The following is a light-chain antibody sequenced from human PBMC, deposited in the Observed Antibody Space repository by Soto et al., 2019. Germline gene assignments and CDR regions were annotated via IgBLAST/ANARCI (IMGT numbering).Light chain of an antibody. CDR1: QSVSSY. Sequence: EIVLTQSPATLSLYPGERATLSCRASQSVSSYLAWYQQKPGQAPRLLIYDASNRATGIPARFSGSGSGTDFTLTISSLEPEDFAVYYCQQRSNWPPLFTFGPGTKVIS. J-gene: IGKJ3*01. CDR3: QQRSNWPPLFT. V-gene: IGKV3-11*01. CDR2: DAS.